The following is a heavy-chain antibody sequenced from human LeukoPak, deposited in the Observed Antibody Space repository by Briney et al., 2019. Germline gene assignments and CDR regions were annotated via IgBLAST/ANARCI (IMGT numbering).Heavy chain of an antibody. J-gene: IGHJ3*02. CDR2: MNPNSGNT. Sequence: ASVKVSCKASGYTFTGYYMHWVRQATGQGLEWTGWMNPNSGNTGYAQKFQGRVTMTRNTSISTAYMELSSLRSEDTAVYYCARDLTAFDIWGQGTMVTVSS. CDR3: ARDLTAFDI. V-gene: IGHV1-8*02. CDR1: GYTFTGYY.